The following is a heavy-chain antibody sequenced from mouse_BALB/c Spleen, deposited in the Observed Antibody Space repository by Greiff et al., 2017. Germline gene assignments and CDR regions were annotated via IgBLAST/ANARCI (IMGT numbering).Heavy chain of an antibody. CDR2: ISYSGST. V-gene: IGHV3-2*02. D-gene: IGHD1-1*01. CDR3: ARGSYYGSSPYYFDY. CDR1: GYSITSDYA. J-gene: IGHJ2*01. Sequence: EVQLQESGPGLVKPSQSLSLTCTVTGYSITSDYAWNWIRQFPGNKLEWMGYISYSGSTSYNPSLKSRISITRDTSKNQFFLQLNSVTTEDTATYYCARGSYYGSSPYYFDYWGQGTTLTVSS.